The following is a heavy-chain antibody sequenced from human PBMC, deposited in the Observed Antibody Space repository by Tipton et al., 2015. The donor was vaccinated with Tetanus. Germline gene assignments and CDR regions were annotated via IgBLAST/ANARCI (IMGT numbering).Heavy chain of an antibody. CDR1: GGSLSGHF. CDR2: ITPRGST. V-gene: IGHV4-34*01. Sequence: LRLSCAVSGGSLSGHFWSWVRQTPGKGLEWIGEITPRGSTSYNPSLKSRVSISGDTSKNFFFLNLTSVTAADTAVYYCARANNDYDKKGPFDYWGQGARVIVSS. J-gene: IGHJ4*02. D-gene: IGHD3-16*01. CDR3: ARANNDYDKKGPFDY.